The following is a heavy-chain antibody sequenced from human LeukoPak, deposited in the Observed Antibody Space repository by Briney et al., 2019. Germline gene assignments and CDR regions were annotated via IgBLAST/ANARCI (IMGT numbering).Heavy chain of an antibody. D-gene: IGHD3-10*01. V-gene: IGHV4-34*01. J-gene: IGHJ4*02. CDR1: GGPFSGYF. Sequence: PSETLSLTCAVSGGPFSGYFWSWIRQPPGKGLELIGEIHNSGTTNYNPSLNSRVTISEDTSKNQIYLNLRSVTAADTAVYYCARRYYYNLGSFPFDFWGQGTLVTVSS. CDR2: IHNSGTT. CDR3: ARRYYYNLGSFPFDF.